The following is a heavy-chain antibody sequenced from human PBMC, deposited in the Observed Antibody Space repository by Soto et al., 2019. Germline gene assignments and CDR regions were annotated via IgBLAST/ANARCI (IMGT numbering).Heavy chain of an antibody. CDR2: ISGSGGST. Sequence: GGSLRLSCAASGFTFSSYAMSWVRQAPGKGLEWVSAISGSGGSTYYADSVKGRFTISRDNSKNTLYLQMNSLRAEDTAVYYCAKSHYGSGRGPTDYWGQGTLVTVSS. D-gene: IGHD3-10*01. CDR3: AKSHYGSGRGPTDY. V-gene: IGHV3-23*01. CDR1: GFTFSSYA. J-gene: IGHJ4*02.